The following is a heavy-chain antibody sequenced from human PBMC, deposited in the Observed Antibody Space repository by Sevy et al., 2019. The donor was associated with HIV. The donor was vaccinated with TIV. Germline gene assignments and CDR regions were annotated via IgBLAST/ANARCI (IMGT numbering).Heavy chain of an antibody. Sequence: GGFLRLSCSASGFTFSSYWMHWVRQAPGKGLVWVSRINSDGSSTSYADSVKGRFTISRDNAKNTLYLQMNSLRADDTAVYYCARELMAGDFDYWGQGTPVTVSS. V-gene: IGHV3-74*01. J-gene: IGHJ4*02. CDR2: INSDGSST. CDR1: GFTFSSYW. CDR3: ARELMAGDFDY. D-gene: IGHD6-19*01.